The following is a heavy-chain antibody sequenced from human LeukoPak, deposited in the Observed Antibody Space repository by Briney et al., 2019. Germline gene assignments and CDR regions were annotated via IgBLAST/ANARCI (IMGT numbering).Heavy chain of an antibody. V-gene: IGHV4-4*07. D-gene: IGHD1-1*01. CDR2: IYTSGST. J-gene: IGHJ4*02. CDR3: ARSARQLPVQEFDY. CDR1: GGSISSYY. Sequence: PSETLSLTCTVSGGSISSYYWSWIRQPAGKGLEWIGRIYTSGSTNYNPSLKSRVTMSVDTSKNQFSLKLSSVTAADTAVYYCARSARQLPVQEFDYWGQGTLVTVSS.